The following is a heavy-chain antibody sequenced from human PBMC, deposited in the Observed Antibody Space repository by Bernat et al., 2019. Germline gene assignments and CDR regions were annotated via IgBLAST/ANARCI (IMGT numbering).Heavy chain of an antibody. CDR1: GFTVSSKY. CDR2: IHSGGST. D-gene: IGHD3-16*01. V-gene: IGHV3-66*04. J-gene: IGHJ4*02. Sequence: EVQLVESGGGLVQPGGSLRLSCVASGFTVSSKYMSWVRQAPGKGLEWVSIIHSGGSTYYSDSVKGRFTISRDNSENALYLQMNSLRAEDTAVYYCARHLSLVGDYWGQGTLVTVSS. CDR3: ARHLSLVGDY.